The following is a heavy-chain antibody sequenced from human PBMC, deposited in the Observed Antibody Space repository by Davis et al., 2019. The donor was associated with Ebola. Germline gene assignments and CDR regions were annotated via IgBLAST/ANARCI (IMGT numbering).Heavy chain of an antibody. CDR1: GYSFTSYG. D-gene: IGHD5-18*01. V-gene: IGHV1-18*01. CDR2: ISAYNGNT. J-gene: IGHJ4*02. Sequence: GESLKISCKGSGYSFTSYGISWVRQAPGQGLEWMGWISAYNGNTNYAQKLQGRVTMTTDTSTSTVYMELSSLRSEDTAVYYCARSLGYSYGVDYWGQGTLVTVSS. CDR3: ARSLGYSYGVDY.